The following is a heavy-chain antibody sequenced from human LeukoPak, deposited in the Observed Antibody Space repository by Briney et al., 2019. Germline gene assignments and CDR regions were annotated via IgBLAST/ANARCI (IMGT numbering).Heavy chain of an antibody. CDR1: GFTFSSSA. D-gene: IGHD2-21*02. Sequence: PGGSLRLSCAPSGFTFSSSAMSWVPPAPGKGLEWVSALSGCGGSTYYADSVKRRFTISRDNYKHTLYLQMNSMRAEDTGVYYCAKEVAYCGGDCAAEYFQHWGRGTLVTVSS. J-gene: IGHJ1*01. CDR3: AKEVAYCGGDCAAEYFQH. V-gene: IGHV3-23*01. CDR2: LSGCGGST.